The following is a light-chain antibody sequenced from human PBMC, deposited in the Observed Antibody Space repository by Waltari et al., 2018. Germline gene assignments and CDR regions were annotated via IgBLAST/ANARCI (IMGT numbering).Light chain of an antibody. CDR3: AAWDDSLSGNWV. J-gene: IGLJ3*02. Sequence: QSVLTQPPSASGTPGQRVPIPCSGTSSNLGRNYVYWYQQPPGTAPKPLIYRNNRRPSGVPDRFSGSKSGTSASLAISGLRSEDEADYYCAAWDDSLSGNWVFGGGTKLTVL. CDR2: RNN. CDR1: SSNLGRNY. V-gene: IGLV1-47*01.